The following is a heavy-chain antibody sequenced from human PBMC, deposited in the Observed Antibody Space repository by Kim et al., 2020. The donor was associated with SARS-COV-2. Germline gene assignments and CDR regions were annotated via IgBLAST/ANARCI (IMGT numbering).Heavy chain of an antibody. V-gene: IGHV4-34*01. CDR3: ARGRRYCSSTSCYLVTGNWFDP. J-gene: IGHJ5*02. Sequence: SETLSLTCAVYGGSFSGYYWSWIRQPPGKGLEWIGEINHSGSTNYNPSLKSRVTISVDTSKNQFSLKLSSVTAADTAVYYCARGRRYCSSTSCYLVTGNWFDPWGQGTLVTVSS. CDR1: GGSFSGYY. CDR2: INHSGST. D-gene: IGHD2-2*01.